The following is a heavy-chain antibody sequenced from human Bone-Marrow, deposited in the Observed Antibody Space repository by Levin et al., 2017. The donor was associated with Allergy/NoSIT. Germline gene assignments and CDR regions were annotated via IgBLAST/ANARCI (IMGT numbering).Heavy chain of an antibody. CDR1: GYSITSGYY. CDR3: ARTRTDRNLIDP. CDR2: IYNTART. J-gene: IGHJ5*02. V-gene: IGHV4-38-2*01. D-gene: IGHD3-16*02. Sequence: KAGGSLRLSCAVTGYSITSGYYWGWVRQPPGKGLEWIGNIYNTARTYYSPSLKSRVTISVDTSKNQFSLKLTSVTAADTAVYYCARTRTDRNLIDPWGQGTLVTVSS.